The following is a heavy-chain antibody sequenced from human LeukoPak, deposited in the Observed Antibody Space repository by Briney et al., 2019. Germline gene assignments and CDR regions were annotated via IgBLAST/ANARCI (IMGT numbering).Heavy chain of an antibody. CDR1: GYTFTSYD. CDR3: ARRADSGNYYAAFDI. D-gene: IGHD1-26*01. J-gene: IGHJ3*02. Sequence: ASVKVSCKAPGYTFTSYDINWVRQATGQGLEWMGWMNPNSGNTGYAQNFQGRVTITRNTSTKTAYLELSSLRSEDTAVYYCARRADSGNYYAAFDIWGQGTMVTVSS. V-gene: IGHV1-8*03. CDR2: MNPNSGNT.